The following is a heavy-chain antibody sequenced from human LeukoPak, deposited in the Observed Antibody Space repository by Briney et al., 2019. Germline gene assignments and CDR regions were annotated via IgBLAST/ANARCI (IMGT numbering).Heavy chain of an antibody. CDR3: ARDEWLGGFDP. CDR2: IYYSGST. Sequence: PPETLSLTCTVSGESISGFYWTWIRQPPGKGLEWIGYIYYSGSTNYNPSLKSRVTISVDTSKNQFSLKLSSVTAADTAVYYCARDEWLGGFDPWGQGTLVTVSS. CDR1: GESISGFY. V-gene: IGHV4-59*01. D-gene: IGHD3-10*01. J-gene: IGHJ5*02.